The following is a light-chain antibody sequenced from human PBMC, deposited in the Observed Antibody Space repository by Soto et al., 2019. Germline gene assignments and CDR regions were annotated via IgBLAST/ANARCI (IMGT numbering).Light chain of an antibody. CDR1: SSDVGNYNY. CDR3: SSYTSSSTLVV. Sequence: QSALTQPASVSGSPGQSITISCTGTSSDVGNYNYVSWYQQHPGKAPKLMIYEVSNRPSGVSNRFSGSKSGNTASLTISGLQAEDYAEYYSSSYTSSSTLVVFGGGTQLTVL. J-gene: IGLJ2*01. V-gene: IGLV2-14*01. CDR2: EVS.